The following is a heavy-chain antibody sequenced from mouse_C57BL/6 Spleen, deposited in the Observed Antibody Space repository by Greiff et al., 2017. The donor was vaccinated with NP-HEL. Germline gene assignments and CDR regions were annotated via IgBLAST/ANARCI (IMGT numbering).Heavy chain of an antibody. CDR3: ARVGYGSTYY. CDR1: GYSITSGYY. CDR2: ISYDGSN. D-gene: IGHD1-1*01. J-gene: IGHJ2*01. Sequence: EVQLQESGPGLVKPSQSLSLTCSVTGYSITSGYYWNWIRQFPGNKLEWMGYISYDGSNNYNPSLKNRISITRDTSKNQFFLKLNSVTTEDTATYYCARVGYGSTYYWGQGTTLTVSS. V-gene: IGHV3-6*01.